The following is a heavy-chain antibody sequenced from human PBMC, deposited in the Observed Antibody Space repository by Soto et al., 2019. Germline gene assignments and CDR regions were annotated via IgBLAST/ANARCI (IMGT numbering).Heavy chain of an antibody. J-gene: IGHJ6*03. V-gene: IGHV3-23*01. D-gene: IGHD3-10*01. CDR3: AKLRGDYYGSGPYYYYMDV. CDR2: ISGSGGST. CDR1: GFTFSSYA. Sequence: GGSLRLSCAASGFTFSSYAMSWVRQAPGKGLEWVSAISGSGGSTYYADSVKGRLTISRDNSKNTLYLQMNSLKAEDTAVYYCAKLRGDYYGSGPYYYYMDVWGKGTTVTVSS.